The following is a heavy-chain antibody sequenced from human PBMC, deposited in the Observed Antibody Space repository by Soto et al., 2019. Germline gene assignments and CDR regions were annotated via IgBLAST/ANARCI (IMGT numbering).Heavy chain of an antibody. CDR3: ASGRYQPLLYYYYYGMDV. Sequence: QVQLVQSGAEVKKPGSSVKVSCKASGGTFSSYAISWVRQAPGQGLEWMGGIIPIFGTANYAQKFQGRVTITADESTSTAYMELSSLRSEDTAVYYCASGRYQPLLYYYYYGMDVWGQGTTVTVSS. D-gene: IGHD2-2*01. J-gene: IGHJ6*02. CDR2: IIPIFGTA. CDR1: GGTFSSYA. V-gene: IGHV1-69*12.